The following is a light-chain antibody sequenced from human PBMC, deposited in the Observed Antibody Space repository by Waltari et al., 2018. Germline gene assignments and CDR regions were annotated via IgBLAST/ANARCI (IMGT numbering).Light chain of an antibody. CDR2: DAS. J-gene: IGKJ5*01. CDR1: QDINNY. V-gene: IGKV1-33*01. CDR3: QQYENLPLT. Sequence: DIQMTQTPSSLHASVGDRVTISCQASQDINNYLNWYQQKPGKAPKLLIYDASNLEIGVPSRFSGGGSGTDFTFIITSLQPEDIATYYCQQYENLPLTFGQGTRLEI.